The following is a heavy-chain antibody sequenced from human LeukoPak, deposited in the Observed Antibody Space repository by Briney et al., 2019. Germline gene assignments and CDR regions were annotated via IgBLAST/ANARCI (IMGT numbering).Heavy chain of an antibody. D-gene: IGHD6-13*01. Sequence: ASVKVSCKASGGTFSSYTISWVRQAPGQGLEWMGRIIPILGIANYAQKFQGRVTITADKSTSTAYMELSSLRSEDTAVYYCARDRNLEGIALSNCFDPWGQGTLVTVSS. CDR1: GGTFSSYT. V-gene: IGHV1-69*04. J-gene: IGHJ5*02. CDR3: ARDRNLEGIALSNCFDP. CDR2: IIPILGIA.